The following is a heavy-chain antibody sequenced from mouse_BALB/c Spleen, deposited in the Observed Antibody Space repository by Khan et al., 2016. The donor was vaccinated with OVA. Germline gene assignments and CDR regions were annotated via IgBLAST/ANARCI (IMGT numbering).Heavy chain of an antibody. Sequence: VQLQESGAELLRPGTSVKMSCKAGGYTFTNYLIGWVKQRPGHGLEWIGDIYPGVYYTNYNEKFKGKATLTADTSSSTVFMQLSSQKFEDTAIYYWARYPTWYFDVWGEGTTVKVSA. CDR3: ARYPTWYFDV. J-gene: IGHJ1*01. V-gene: IGHV1-63*02. CDR2: IYPGVYYT. CDR1: GYTFTNYL.